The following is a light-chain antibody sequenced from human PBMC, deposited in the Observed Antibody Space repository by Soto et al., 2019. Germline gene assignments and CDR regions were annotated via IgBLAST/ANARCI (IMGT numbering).Light chain of an antibody. CDR2: GDN. V-gene: IGLV1-40*01. CDR1: SSDIGAGYD. J-gene: IGLJ2*01. Sequence: QSVLTQPPSVSGAPGQRGTISCTGSSSDIGAGYDVHWYQQLPGTAPTLLIYGDNNRPSGVPDRFSGSKSGTSASLAITGLQAGDEADYYCQSYDSSLSVVFGGGTKVTVL. CDR3: QSYDSSLSVV.